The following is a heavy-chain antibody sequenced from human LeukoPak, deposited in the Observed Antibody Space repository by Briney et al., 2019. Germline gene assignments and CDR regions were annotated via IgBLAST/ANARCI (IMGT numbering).Heavy chain of an antibody. D-gene: IGHD6-13*01. J-gene: IGHJ4*02. V-gene: IGHV3-30-3*01. Sequence: GRSLRLSCAASGFTFSSYAMHWVRQAPGKGLEWVAVISYDGSNKYYADSVKGRFTISGDNSRNTLYLQMNSLRAEDTAVYYCAKDAAGPEFWGQGTLVTVSS. CDR2: ISYDGSNK. CDR1: GFTFSSYA. CDR3: AKDAAGPEF.